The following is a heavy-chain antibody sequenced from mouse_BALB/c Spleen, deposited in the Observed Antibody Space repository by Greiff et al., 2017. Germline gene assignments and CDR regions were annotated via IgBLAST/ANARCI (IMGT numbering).Heavy chain of an antibody. V-gene: IGHV14-3*02. J-gene: IGHJ2*01. D-gene: IGHD1-1*01. CDR2: IDPANGNT. Sequence: VQLQQSGAELVKPGASVKLSCTASGFNIKDTYMHWVKQRPEQGLEWIGRIDPANGNTKYDPKFQGKATIAADTSTNTAYLQLSSLTSEDTAVYYSARTTVVARDFDYWGQGTTLTVSS. CDR3: ARTTVVARDFDY. CDR1: GFNIKDTY.